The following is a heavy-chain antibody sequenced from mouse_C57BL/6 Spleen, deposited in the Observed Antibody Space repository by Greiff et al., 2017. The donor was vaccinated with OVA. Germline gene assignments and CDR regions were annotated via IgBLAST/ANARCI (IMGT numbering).Heavy chain of an antibody. CDR2: IYPSDSET. CDR3: ARGEVGGDFDY. Sequence: VQLQQPGAELVRPGSSVKLSCKASGYTFTSYWMDWVKQRPGQGLEWIGNIYPSDSETHYNQKFKDKATLTVDKSSSTAYMQLSSLTSEDSAVYYCARGEVGGDFDYWGQGTTLTVSS. D-gene: IGHD1-1*01. J-gene: IGHJ2*01. V-gene: IGHV1-61*01. CDR1: GYTFTSYW.